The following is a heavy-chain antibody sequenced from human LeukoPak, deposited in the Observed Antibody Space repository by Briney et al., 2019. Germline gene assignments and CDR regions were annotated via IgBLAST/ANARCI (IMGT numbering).Heavy chain of an antibody. CDR1: GYSISSSSYY. J-gene: IGHJ4*02. CDR3: ARGVSYGGYNYEAWATLLFDY. V-gene: IGHV4-39*07. CDR2: IYYNGDT. Sequence: PSETLSLTCTVSGYSISSSSYYWGWIRQPPEKGLEWIGSIYYNGDTYYNPSLKSRVIISVDTSKNQFSLKVSSVTAADTAVYYCARGVSYGGYNYEAWATLLFDYWGQGTLVTVSS. D-gene: IGHD5-24*01.